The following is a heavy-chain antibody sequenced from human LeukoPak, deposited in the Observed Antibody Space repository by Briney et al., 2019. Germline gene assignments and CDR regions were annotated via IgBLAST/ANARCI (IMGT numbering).Heavy chain of an antibody. Sequence: SETLSLTCAVYGGSFSGCYWSWLRQPPGKGLEWIGEINHSGSTNYNPSLKSRVTISVDTSKNQFSLKLSSVTAADTAVYYCARELGSGNWFDPWGQGTLVTVSS. CDR2: INHSGST. V-gene: IGHV4-34*01. J-gene: IGHJ5*02. CDR1: GGSFSGCY. CDR3: ARELGSGNWFDP. D-gene: IGHD6-25*01.